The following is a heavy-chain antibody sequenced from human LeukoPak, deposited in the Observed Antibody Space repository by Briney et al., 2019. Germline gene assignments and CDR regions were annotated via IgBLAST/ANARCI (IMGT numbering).Heavy chain of an antibody. CDR3: ARTYYDFWSGHRYYFDY. J-gene: IGHJ4*02. Sequence: SETLSLTCTVSGGSISSYYWSWIRQPPPKGLEWSGYIYYSGSTNYNPPLKSRVTISVDTSKNQFSLKLSSVAAADTAVYYCARTYYDFWSGHRYYFDYWGQGTLVTVSS. D-gene: IGHD3-3*01. CDR2: IYYSGST. V-gene: IGHV4-59*01. CDR1: GGSISSYY.